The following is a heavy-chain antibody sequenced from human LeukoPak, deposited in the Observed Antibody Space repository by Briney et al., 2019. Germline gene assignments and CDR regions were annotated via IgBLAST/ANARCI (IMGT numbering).Heavy chain of an antibody. Sequence: QTGGSLRLSCAAPGFTFSSYGLNWVRQGPGEGLEGVSYVSPSSTTIYYADPVKGRFTISRDNAKNSLYLQMNSLRAEDTAVYYCAREHTPYGSGCTAAYWGQGTLVTVSS. CDR3: AREHTPYGSGCTAAY. CDR1: GFTFSSYG. D-gene: IGHD6-19*01. CDR2: VSPSSTTI. V-gene: IGHV3-48*01. J-gene: IGHJ4*02.